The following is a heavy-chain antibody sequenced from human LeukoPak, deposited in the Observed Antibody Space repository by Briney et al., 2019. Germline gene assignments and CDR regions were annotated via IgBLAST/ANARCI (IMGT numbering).Heavy chain of an antibody. V-gene: IGHV3-15*01. Sequence: GGSLRLSCAASGVTFSNAWMSWVRQAPGKGLEWVGRNKSKTDGGTTDYAAPVKGRFTISRDDSKNTLYLQMNSLKTEDTAVYYCTTLTFDILTGYLRDYWGQGTLVTVSS. CDR3: TTLTFDILTGYLRDY. CDR1: GVTFSNAW. J-gene: IGHJ4*02. CDR2: NKSKTDGGTT. D-gene: IGHD3-9*01.